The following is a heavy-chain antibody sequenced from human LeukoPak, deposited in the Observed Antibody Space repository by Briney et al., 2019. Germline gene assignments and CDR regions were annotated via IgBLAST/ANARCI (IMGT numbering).Heavy chain of an antibody. Sequence: ASVKVSCKASGDSFSNYAISWVRQAPGQGLEWMGRIIPIFNMANYTQKLQGRVTITADKSTNTAYMELRSLTYEDTAVYYCARAPAGMDVWGQGTTVTVSS. CDR2: IIPIFNMA. CDR1: GDSFSNYA. J-gene: IGHJ6*02. V-gene: IGHV1-69*04. CDR3: ARAPAGMDV.